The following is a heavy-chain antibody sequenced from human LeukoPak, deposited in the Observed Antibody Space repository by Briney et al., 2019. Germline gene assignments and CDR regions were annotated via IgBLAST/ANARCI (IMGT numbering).Heavy chain of an antibody. J-gene: IGHJ4*02. Sequence: ASVKVSCKASGYTFTGYYMHWVRQAPGQGLEWMGWISPNSGGTNYAQKFQGRVTMTRDTSISTAYMELSRLRSDDTAVYYCARDPSMIVDYFDYWGQGTLVTVSS. CDR1: GYTFTGYY. CDR3: ARDPSMIVDYFDY. V-gene: IGHV1-2*02. CDR2: ISPNSGGT. D-gene: IGHD3-22*01.